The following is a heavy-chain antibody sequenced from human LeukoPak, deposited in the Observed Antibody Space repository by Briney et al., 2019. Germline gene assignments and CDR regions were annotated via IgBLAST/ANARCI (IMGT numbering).Heavy chain of an antibody. CDR3: AREEAQVATMLNWFDP. D-gene: IGHD5-12*01. Sequence: GGSLRLSCAASGFTFSTYWMSWVRQAPGKGLEWVSYISRSSSTIYYADSVKGRFTISRDNARSSLYLQMNSLRDEDTAVYYCAREEAQVATMLNWFDPWGQGTLVTVSS. J-gene: IGHJ5*02. V-gene: IGHV3-48*02. CDR1: GFTFSTYW. CDR2: ISRSSSTI.